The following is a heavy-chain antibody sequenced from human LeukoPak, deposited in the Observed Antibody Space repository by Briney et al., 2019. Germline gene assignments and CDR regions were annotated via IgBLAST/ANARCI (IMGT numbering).Heavy chain of an antibody. D-gene: IGHD2-2*01. J-gene: IGHJ5*02. CDR2: IYYSGST. CDR3: ARGIVVPAARFDP. V-gene: IGHV4-59*01. CDR1: GGSISSYY. Sequence: SETLSLTCTVSGGSISSYYWSWIRQPPGKGLEWIGYIYYSGSTNYNPSLKSRVTISVDTSKNQFSLKLSSVTAADAAVYYCARGIVVPAARFDPWGQGTLVTVSS.